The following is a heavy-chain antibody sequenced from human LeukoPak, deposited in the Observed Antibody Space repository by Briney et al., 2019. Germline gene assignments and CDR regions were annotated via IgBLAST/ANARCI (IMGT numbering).Heavy chain of an antibody. CDR3: ARDRAMVRGVIIPIGTWFDP. CDR1: GFTFSSYA. CDR2: ISYDGSNK. Sequence: GGSLRLSCAASGFTFSSYAMHWVRQAPGKGLEWVAVISYDGSNKYYADSVKGRFTISRDNSKNTLYLQMNSLRAEDTAVYYCARDRAMVRGVIIPIGTWFDPWGQGTLVTVSS. D-gene: IGHD3-10*01. J-gene: IGHJ5*02. V-gene: IGHV3-30*04.